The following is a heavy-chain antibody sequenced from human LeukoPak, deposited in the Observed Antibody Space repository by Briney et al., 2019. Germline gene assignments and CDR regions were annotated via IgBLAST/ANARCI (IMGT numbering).Heavy chain of an antibody. Sequence: SETLSLTCTVSGYAIISGGFSWNWIRQPPGKGLEWIGYIYYSGSTYYNPSLKSRVTISVDTSKNQFSLKLSSVTAADTAVYYCARDPGYPPFDYWGQGTLVTVSS. CDR2: IYYSGST. D-gene: IGHD3-16*02. CDR1: GYAIISGGFS. J-gene: IGHJ4*02. CDR3: ARDPGYPPFDY. V-gene: IGHV4-30-2*05.